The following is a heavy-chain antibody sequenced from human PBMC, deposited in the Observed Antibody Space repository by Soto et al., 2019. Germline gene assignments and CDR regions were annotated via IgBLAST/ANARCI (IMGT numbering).Heavy chain of an antibody. V-gene: IGHV1-18*01. CDR3: ARDEGKKAAGMDFDF. Sequence: QVQLVQSGAEVKKPGATVKVSCTASGYTFSDYGIGWVRQAPGQGLEWMGWISGKRGHTNYAHKVQAKTTMTTKSSTRTADLQLRSLRSAAPAVYYCARDEGKKAAGMDFDFWGQGTLVTVSS. J-gene: IGHJ4*02. D-gene: IGHD2-8*01. CDR2: ISGKRGHT. CDR1: GYTFSDYG.